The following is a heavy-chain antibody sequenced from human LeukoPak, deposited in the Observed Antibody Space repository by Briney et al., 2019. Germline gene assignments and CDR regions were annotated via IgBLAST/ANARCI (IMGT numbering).Heavy chain of an antibody. D-gene: IGHD3-3*01. CDR3: ARANYDFWSGYYLNYYYYGMDV. Sequence: GASVKVSCKASGYTFTSYGISWVRQAPGQGLEWMGWISAYNGNTNYAQKLQGGVTMTTDTSTSTAYMELRSLRSDDTAVYYCARANYDFWSGYYLNYYYYGMDVWGQGTTVTVSS. CDR2: ISAYNGNT. J-gene: IGHJ6*02. CDR1: GYTFTSYG. V-gene: IGHV1-18*01.